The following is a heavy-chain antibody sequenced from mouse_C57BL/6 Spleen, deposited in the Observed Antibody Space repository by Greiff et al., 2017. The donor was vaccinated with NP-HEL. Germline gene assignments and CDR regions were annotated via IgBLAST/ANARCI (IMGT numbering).Heavy chain of an antibody. J-gene: IGHJ4*01. D-gene: IGHD2-3*01. CDR3: ARCFDGYYVRCAMDY. Sequence: QVQLQQPGAELVKPGASVKLSCKASGYTFTSYWMHWVKQRPGQGLEWIGMIHPNSGSTNYNEKFKSKATLTVDKSSSTAYMQLSSLTSEDSAVYYCARCFDGYYVRCAMDYWGQGTSVTVSS. CDR1: GYTFTSYW. CDR2: IHPNSGST. V-gene: IGHV1-64*01.